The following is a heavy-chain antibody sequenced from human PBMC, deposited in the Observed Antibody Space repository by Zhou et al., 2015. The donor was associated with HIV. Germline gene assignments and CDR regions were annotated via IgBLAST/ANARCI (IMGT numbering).Heavy chain of an antibody. D-gene: IGHD3-9*01. CDR1: GFTFSVFV. V-gene: IGHV3-74*01. CDR3: VRVRLPGRQFDWLLSPPAY. J-gene: IGHJ4*02. Sequence: DERLVESGGASVKSGGSLTLTCATSGFTFSVFVMHWVRQVPGKAPMWVVRVSDDGNIKTYADSVKGRFTISRDNAKKTLYLQMNSLTVQDTAIYYCVRVRLPGRQFDWLLSPPAYWGQGALVTVSS. CDR2: VSDDGNIK.